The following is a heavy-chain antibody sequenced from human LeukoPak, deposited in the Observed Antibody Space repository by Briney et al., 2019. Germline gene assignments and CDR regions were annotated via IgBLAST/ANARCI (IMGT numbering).Heavy chain of an antibody. J-gene: IGHJ5*02. Sequence: GGSLRLSCAASGFTFSSYSMNRVRQAPGKGLEWVSSISSSSSYIYYADSVKGRFTISRDNAKNSLYLQMNSLRAEDTAVYYCAREFRKQVTPNWFDPWGQGTLVTVSS. CDR1: GFTFSSYS. CDR3: AREFRKQVTPNWFDP. V-gene: IGHV3-21*01. CDR2: ISSSSSYI. D-gene: IGHD2-21*02.